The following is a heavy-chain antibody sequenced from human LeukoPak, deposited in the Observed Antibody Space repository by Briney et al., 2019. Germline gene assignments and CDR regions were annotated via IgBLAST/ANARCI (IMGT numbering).Heavy chain of an antibody. D-gene: IGHD3-22*01. CDR3: SRDPFYYDAAGSDDY. Sequence: GGSLRLSCAASEFTFNSYSFNWIRMPQAAGLELDSFSSSGSTYIYYSDSVKGRFTVSRDNTTNSLYLLMHNLRTAATAVYYYSRDPFYYDAAGSDDYWGKGTLVTVSS. CDR1: EFTFNSYS. J-gene: IGHJ4*02. CDR2: SSSGSTYI. V-gene: IGHV3-21*01.